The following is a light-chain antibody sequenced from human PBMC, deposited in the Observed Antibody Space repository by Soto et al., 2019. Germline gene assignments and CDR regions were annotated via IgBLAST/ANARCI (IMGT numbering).Light chain of an antibody. Sequence: EIVMTQSPATLSVSPGERATLSCRASHSVRSSLAWYQQKPGQAPRLLIHGASTRATGIPGRISGSGSGTEFTLIISSLQSEDFAVYYCQQYNEWPETFGHGTRVEIK. V-gene: IGKV3-15*01. CDR3: QQYNEWPET. CDR1: HSVRSS. J-gene: IGKJ1*01. CDR2: GAS.